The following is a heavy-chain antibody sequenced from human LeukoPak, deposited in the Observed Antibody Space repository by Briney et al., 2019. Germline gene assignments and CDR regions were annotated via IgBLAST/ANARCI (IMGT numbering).Heavy chain of an antibody. J-gene: IGHJ6*02. Sequence: ASVKVSCKASGYTFTGYYMHWVRQAPGQGLEWMGWINPNNGGTNYAQKFQGSVTMTRDTSINTAYMEVSRLRSDDTAVYYCARDHCSSGGCYEHYYYGVDVWGQGTTVTVSS. CDR3: ARDHCSSGGCYEHYYYGVDV. CDR2: INPNNGGT. D-gene: IGHD2-15*01. CDR1: GYTFTGYY. V-gene: IGHV1-2*04.